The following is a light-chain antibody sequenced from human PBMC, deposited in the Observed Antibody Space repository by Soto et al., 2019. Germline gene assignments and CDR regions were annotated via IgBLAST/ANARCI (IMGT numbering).Light chain of an antibody. J-gene: IGKJ4*01. CDR2: AAS. Sequence: EIVLTQSPDTLSLSPGERATLSCRASQSLSSAYLVWYQQKPGQAPRLLMFAASSRATGIPARFSGSGSGTEFSLTISSLQSEDFAVYSCQQYGDWPGAFGGGTKV. CDR3: QQYGDWPGA. CDR1: QSLSSAY. V-gene: IGKV3D-15*01.